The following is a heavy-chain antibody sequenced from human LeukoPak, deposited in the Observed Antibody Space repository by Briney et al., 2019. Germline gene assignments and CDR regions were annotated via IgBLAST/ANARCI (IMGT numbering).Heavy chain of an antibody. Sequence: SQTLSLTCTVSGGSINSGDYYWSWIRQPPGKGLEWIAYMYYGGSTYYNPSLKSRVTMSADTSKNQLSLKLSSVTAADTAVYYCARPYYYDSRIDPWGQGILVTVSS. CDR3: ARPYYYDSRIDP. D-gene: IGHD3-22*01. CDR2: MYYGGST. CDR1: GGSINSGDYY. J-gene: IGHJ5*02. V-gene: IGHV4-30-4*01.